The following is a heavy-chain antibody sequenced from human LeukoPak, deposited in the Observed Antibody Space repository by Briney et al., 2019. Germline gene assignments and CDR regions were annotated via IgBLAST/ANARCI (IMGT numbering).Heavy chain of an antibody. CDR1: GFTFSNYG. J-gene: IGHJ6*03. D-gene: IGHD1-26*01. CDR3: AKGRGWEASYYYYYMDV. Sequence: GGSLRLSCAASGFTFSNYGVHWVRQAPGKGLEWVSFIRYDGSNKYYTDSVKGRFTISRDNSKNTLYLQMNSLRAEDTAVYYCAKGRGWEASYYYYYMDVWGKGTTVTISS. CDR2: IRYDGSNK. V-gene: IGHV3-30*02.